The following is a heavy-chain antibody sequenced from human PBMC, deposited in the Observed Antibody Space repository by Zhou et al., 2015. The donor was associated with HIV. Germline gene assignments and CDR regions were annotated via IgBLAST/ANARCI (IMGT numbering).Heavy chain of an antibody. J-gene: IGHJ4*02. D-gene: IGHD3-9*01. CDR3: ARESEPRYYDILTGYTH. CDR1: GGTFSNYA. Sequence: QVQLVQSGAEVKKPGSSVKVSCKAAGGTFSNYAISWVRQTPGQGLEWMGGITPIFGTANYAQKFQGRVTITADKSTSTAYMELSSLTSEDTAVYYCARESEPRYYDILTGYTHWGQGTLVSVSS. CDR2: ITPIFGTA. V-gene: IGHV1-69*06.